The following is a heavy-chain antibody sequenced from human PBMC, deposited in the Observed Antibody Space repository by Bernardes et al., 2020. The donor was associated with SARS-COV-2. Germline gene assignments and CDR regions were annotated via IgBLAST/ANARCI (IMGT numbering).Heavy chain of an antibody. Sequence: SGHTLVKPTQTLTLTCTFSGFSLSTSLMCVSWIRQPPGKALEWLARIDWDNDKYYSTSLKTRLTISKDTSKNQVVLTMTNMDPVDTATYYCARTLIGGYRYGYDYWGQGILVTVAS. J-gene: IGHJ4*02. D-gene: IGHD5-18*01. V-gene: IGHV2-70*11. CDR2: IDWDNDK. CDR1: GFSLSTSLMC. CDR3: ARTLIGGYRYGYDY.